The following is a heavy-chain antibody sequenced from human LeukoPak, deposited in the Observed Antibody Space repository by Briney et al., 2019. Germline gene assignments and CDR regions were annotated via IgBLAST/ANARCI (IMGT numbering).Heavy chain of an antibody. V-gene: IGHV3-11*01. CDR3: ASLSPYYYDSSGIDY. J-gene: IGHJ4*02. CDR2: ISSSGSTI. D-gene: IGHD3-22*01. CDR1: GFTFSDYY. Sequence: GGSLRLSCAASGFTFSDYYMSWIRQAPGKGLEWVSYISSSGSTIYYADSVKGRFTISRDNAKNSLYLQMNSLRAEDTAVYYCASLSPYYYDSSGIDYWGQGTLVTVSS.